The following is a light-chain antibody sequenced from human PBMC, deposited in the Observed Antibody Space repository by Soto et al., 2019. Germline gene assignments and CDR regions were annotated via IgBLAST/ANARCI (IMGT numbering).Light chain of an antibody. CDR1: QSISSSY. J-gene: IGKJ3*01. CDR2: GAS. CDR3: QEYGSSRFT. V-gene: IGKV3-20*01. Sequence: EIVLTQSPGTLSLSPGERATLSCRASQSISSSYLAWYQQKPGQAPRLLVYGASSRATGIRDRFSGSGSGTSFTLTISRLEPEDFAVYYCQEYGSSRFTFGPGTKVDIK.